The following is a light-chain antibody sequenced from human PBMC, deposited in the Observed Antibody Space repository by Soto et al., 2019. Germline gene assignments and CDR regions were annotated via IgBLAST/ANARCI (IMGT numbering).Light chain of an antibody. V-gene: IGKV3-20*01. CDR3: QQYGSSPCT. Sequence: EIVLTQSPGTLSLSPGERATLSCRASQSFSSSCFAWYQQQPGQSPSFLIYGAFSRATRIPHKFSGSVSGTDLTITIIRLEPEDFAVYHCQQYGSSPCTFGQGTKVAIK. CDR1: QSFSSSC. CDR2: GAF. J-gene: IGKJ1*01.